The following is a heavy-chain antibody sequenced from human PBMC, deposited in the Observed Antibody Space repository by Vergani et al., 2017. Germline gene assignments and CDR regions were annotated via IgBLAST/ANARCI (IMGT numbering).Heavy chain of an antibody. D-gene: IGHD3-10*01. CDR2: IYYSGST. CDR3: ARVGGRGFFDY. Sequence: QVQLQESGPGLVKPSETLSLTCTVSGGSISSYYWSWIRQPPGKGLEWIGYIYYSGSTNYNPPLKSRVTISVDTSKNQFSLKLSSVTAADTAVYYCARVGGRGFFDYWGQGTLVTVSS. V-gene: IGHV4-59*01. CDR1: GGSISSYY. J-gene: IGHJ4*02.